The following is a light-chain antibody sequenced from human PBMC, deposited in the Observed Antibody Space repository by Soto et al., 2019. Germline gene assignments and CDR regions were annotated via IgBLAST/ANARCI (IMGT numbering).Light chain of an antibody. CDR1: SSDIGSYNY. CDR2: DVS. Sequence: QSALTQPASLSGSPGQSITITCTGTSSDIGSYNYVSWYQQHPAKAPKLLIFDVSYRPSGISDRFSGSKSGNTASLIISGLQPEDEADYYCSSYGASATLFGGGTKVTVL. J-gene: IGLJ3*02. CDR3: SSYGASATL. V-gene: IGLV2-14*03.